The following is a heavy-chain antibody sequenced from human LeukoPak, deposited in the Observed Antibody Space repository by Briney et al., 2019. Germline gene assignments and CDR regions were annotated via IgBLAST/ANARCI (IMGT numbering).Heavy chain of an antibody. J-gene: IGHJ5*02. CDR1: GGSIISYY. D-gene: IGHD4-17*01. CDR3: VRSKSGTYGWFDP. V-gene: IGHV4-59*01. CDR2: IYYSGTT. Sequence: PSETLSLTCTASGGSIISYYWSWIRQPPGKGLEWIGYIYYSGTTNYNPSLKSRVTISVDTSKNQFSLKVNSVTAADTAVYYCVRSKSGTYGWFDPWGQGTLVTVSS.